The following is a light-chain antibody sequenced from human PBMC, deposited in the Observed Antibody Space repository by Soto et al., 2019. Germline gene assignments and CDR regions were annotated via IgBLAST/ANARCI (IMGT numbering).Light chain of an antibody. J-gene: IGKJ1*01. V-gene: IGKV3-15*01. CDR1: RSVDTD. Sequence: EILMTQSPATLSVSPGDSATLSCRASRSVDTDLAWYQQKPGQAPRLLVFATSARATGVPDRFRGSRSGTDFTLTISSLQPEDSATYYCNQYYNMPPWTFGQGTKV. CDR3: NQYYNMPPWT. CDR2: ATS.